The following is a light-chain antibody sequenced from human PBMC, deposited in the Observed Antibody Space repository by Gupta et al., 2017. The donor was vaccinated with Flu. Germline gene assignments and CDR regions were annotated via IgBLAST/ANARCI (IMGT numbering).Light chain of an antibody. CDR1: ALPKKF. Sequence: SYELTQPPSVSVSPGQTARITCSGAALPKKFAYWYQQKSGQAPVLVIYDDSKRPSGIPERFSASSSGTVATLTVSRAQVEDEADYYCYSTDSSGDHGVFGGGTRLTV. V-gene: IGLV3-10*01. CDR3: YSTDSSGDHGV. CDR2: DDS. J-gene: IGLJ3*02.